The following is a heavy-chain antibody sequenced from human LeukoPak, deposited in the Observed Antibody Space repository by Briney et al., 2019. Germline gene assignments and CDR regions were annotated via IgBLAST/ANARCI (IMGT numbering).Heavy chain of an antibody. V-gene: IGHV4-4*07. J-gene: IGHJ4*02. CDR1: GYPINNAYY. CDR2: MYTSGST. D-gene: IGHD3-22*01. Sequence: SETLSLTCGVSGYPINNAYYWSWIRQPAGKGLEWIGRMYTSGSTNYNPSLKSRVTMSVDTSKNQFSLKLSSVTAADTAVYYCARDRIDDSTYYDYWGQGTLVTVSS. CDR3: ARDRIDDSTYYDY.